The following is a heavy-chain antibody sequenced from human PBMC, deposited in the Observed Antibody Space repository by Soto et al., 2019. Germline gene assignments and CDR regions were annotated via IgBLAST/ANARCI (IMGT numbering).Heavy chain of an antibody. CDR2: ISYSGST. CDR3: ARVTPYCSGGSCYRYYFDY. Sequence: PSETLSLTCTVSGGSISSGDYYWSWIRQHPEKGLEWIGYISYSGSTYYNPSLKSRVTISLDTSKNQFSLKLSSVTAADTAVYYCARVTPYCSGGSCYRYYFDYWGQGTLVTVSS. V-gene: IGHV4-31*03. D-gene: IGHD2-15*01. CDR1: GGSISSGDYY. J-gene: IGHJ4*02.